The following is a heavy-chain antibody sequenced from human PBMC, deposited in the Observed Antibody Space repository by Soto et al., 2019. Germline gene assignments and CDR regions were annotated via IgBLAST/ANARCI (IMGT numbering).Heavy chain of an antibody. CDR1: GFTFSNCD. CDR2: ISGSGGST. D-gene: IGHD2-15*01. CDR3: AKGYCSGGSCTGFDY. V-gene: IGHV3-23*01. Sequence: GGSLRLSCAASGFTFSNCDMSWVRQAPGKGLEWVSAISGSGGSTYYADSVKGRFTISRDNSKNTLYLQMNSLRAEDTAVYYCAKGYCSGGSCTGFDYWGQGTLVTVSS. J-gene: IGHJ4*02.